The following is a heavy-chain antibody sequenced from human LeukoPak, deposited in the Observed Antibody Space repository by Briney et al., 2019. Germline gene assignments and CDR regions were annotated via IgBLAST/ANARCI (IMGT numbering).Heavy chain of an antibody. CDR1: GFTFSSYW. CDR2: IYYSGNT. CDR3: ARDTGTYYFAY. Sequence: LRLSCAASGFTFSSYWMSWVRQHPGKGLEWIGYIYYSGNTYYNPSLESRVTISIDTSKNHFSLKLSSVTAADTAVYYCARDTGTYYFAYWGQGTLVTVSS. J-gene: IGHJ4*02. V-gene: IGHV4-31*02. D-gene: IGHD1-7*01.